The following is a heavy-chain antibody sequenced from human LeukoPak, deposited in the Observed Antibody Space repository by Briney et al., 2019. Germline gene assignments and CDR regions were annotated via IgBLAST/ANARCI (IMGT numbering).Heavy chain of an antibody. J-gene: IGHJ6*03. D-gene: IGHD6-6*01. V-gene: IGHV3-21*01. CDR2: ISSSSSYI. CDR1: GLTFSGYR. Sequence: GGSLRLSCAASGLTFSGYRMNWVRQAPGKGREWVSSISSSSSYIYYADSVKGRFTISRDNAKNSLYLQMNSLRAEDTAVYYCARERYSSSRTHYYMDVWGKGTTVTVSS. CDR3: ARERYSSSRTHYYMDV.